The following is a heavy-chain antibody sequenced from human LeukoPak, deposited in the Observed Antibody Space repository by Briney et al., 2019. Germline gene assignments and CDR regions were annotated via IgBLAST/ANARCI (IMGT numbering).Heavy chain of an antibody. J-gene: IGHJ4*02. D-gene: IGHD3-22*01. CDR3: ARQAPPTSYYYDSSGYYLDY. CDR2: INWNGGST. Sequence: GGSLRLSCAASGFTFEDYGMSWVRQAPGKGLDWVSGINWNGGSTGYADSVKGRFTISRDNAKNSLYLQMNSLRAEDTALYYCARQAPPTSYYYDSSGYYLDYWGQGTLVTVSS. CDR1: GFTFEDYG. V-gene: IGHV3-20*04.